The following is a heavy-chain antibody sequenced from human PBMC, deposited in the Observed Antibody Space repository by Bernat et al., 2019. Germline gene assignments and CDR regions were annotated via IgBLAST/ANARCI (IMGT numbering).Heavy chain of an antibody. CDR2: IRSDGSDK. CDR3: AKGVSDSSGYKGDY. D-gene: IGHD3-22*01. CDR1: GFTLSTYG. J-gene: IGHJ4*02. V-gene: IGHV3-30*02. Sequence: QVQLVESGGGVVQPGGSLRLSCAASGFTLSTYGMHWVRQAPGKGLEWVTFIRSDGSDKYYADSVKGRFTISRDNSKNTLYLQMNSLTVEDTAVYYCAKGVSDSSGYKGDYWGRGTLVLVSS.